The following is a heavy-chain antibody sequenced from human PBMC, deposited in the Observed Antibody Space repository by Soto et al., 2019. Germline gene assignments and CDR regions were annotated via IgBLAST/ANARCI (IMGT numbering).Heavy chain of an antibody. D-gene: IGHD3-22*01. J-gene: IGHJ3*02. CDR1: GGSISSYY. V-gene: IGHV4-59*01. CDR2: IYYSGST. Sequence: SETLCLTCTVSGGSISSYYWSWIRQPPGKGLEWIGYIYYSGSTNYNPSLKSRVTISVDTSKNQFSLKLSSVTAADTAVYYCARDPYYYDSRGPGVAFDIWGQGTMVTVSS. CDR3: ARDPYYYDSRGPGVAFDI.